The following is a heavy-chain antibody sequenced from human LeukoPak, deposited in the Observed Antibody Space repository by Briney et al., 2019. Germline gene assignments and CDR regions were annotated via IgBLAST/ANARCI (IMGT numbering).Heavy chain of an antibody. V-gene: IGHV3-15*01. CDR2: IKSKTDGGTT. D-gene: IGHD6-13*01. CDR1: GFTFSNAW. J-gene: IGHJ6*02. Sequence: GGSLRLSCAASGFTFSNAWMSWARQAPGKGLEWVGRIKSKTDGGTTDYAAPVKGRFTISRDDSKNTLYLQMNSLKTEDTAVYYCTTEDVAAAGNYYYYGMDVWGQGTTVTVSS. CDR3: TTEDVAAAGNYYYYGMDV.